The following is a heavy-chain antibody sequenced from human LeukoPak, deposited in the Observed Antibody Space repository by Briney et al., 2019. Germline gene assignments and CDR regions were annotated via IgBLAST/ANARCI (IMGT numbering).Heavy chain of an antibody. J-gene: IGHJ6*02. D-gene: IGHD2-2*01. Sequence: GASVKVSCKASGYTFTGYYMHWVRQPTGQGLEWMGWMNPNSGNTGYAQKFQGRVTMTRNTSISTDYMELSSLRSEDTAVYYCARLARSIVVVPAAIHNRMDVWGQGTTVTVSS. CDR3: ARLARSIVVVPAAIHNRMDV. CDR2: MNPNSGNT. CDR1: GYTFTGYY. V-gene: IGHV1-8*02.